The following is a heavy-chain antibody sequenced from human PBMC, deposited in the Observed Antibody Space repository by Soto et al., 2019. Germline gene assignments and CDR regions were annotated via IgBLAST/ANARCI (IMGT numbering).Heavy chain of an antibody. J-gene: IGHJ6*02. V-gene: IGHV4-59*01. CDR2: IYYSGST. CDR1: GGSISSYY. CDR3: ARSMYSTSAQLYYGMDV. Sequence: SETLSLTCTVSGGSISSYYWSWIRQPPGKGLEWIGYIYYSGSTNYNPSLKSRVTISVDTSKKQFSLKLSSVTAADMAVYYCARSMYSTSAQLYYGMDVWGQGTTVTVSS. D-gene: IGHD6-6*01.